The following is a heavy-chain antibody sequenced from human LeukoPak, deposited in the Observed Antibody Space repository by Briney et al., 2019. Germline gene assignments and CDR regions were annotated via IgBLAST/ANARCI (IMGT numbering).Heavy chain of an antibody. V-gene: IGHV4-30-4*01. D-gene: IGHD5-12*01. Sequence: SETLSLTCTVSGDSISSGASYWSWIRRPPGEGLEWIGYIYHSGTSYYNPSLRSRVSISVDTSKNQFSLNLRSVTDADTAVYYCARRDVATHRFDYWGQGALVTVSS. CDR3: ARRDVATHRFDY. CDR1: GDSISSGASY. CDR2: IYHSGTS. J-gene: IGHJ4*02.